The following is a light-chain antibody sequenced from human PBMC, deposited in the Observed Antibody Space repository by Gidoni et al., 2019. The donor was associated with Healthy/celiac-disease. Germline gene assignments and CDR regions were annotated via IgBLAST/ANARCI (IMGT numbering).Light chain of an antibody. CDR1: QSISID. J-gene: IGKJ1*01. V-gene: IGKV1-39*01. Sequence: DIQLTQSPSSLSASLGDRIAITCRASQSISIDLNWYQQKPGKAPKLLIYDASSLQSGVPSRFSGSGSGTDFTLTISSLQPEDFATYYCQQSYSTPWTFGQGTKVEIK. CDR2: DAS. CDR3: QQSYSTPWT.